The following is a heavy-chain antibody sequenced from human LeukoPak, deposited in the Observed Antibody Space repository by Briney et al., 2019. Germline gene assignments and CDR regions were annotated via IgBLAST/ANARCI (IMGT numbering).Heavy chain of an antibody. CDR2: IVVGSGNT. V-gene: IGHV1-58*01. D-gene: IGHD4-23*01. Sequence: ASVKVSCKASGFTFTSSAVQWVRQARGQRLEWIGWIVVGSGNTNYEKKFQERVTITRDMSTSTVYMELSSLRSEDTAVYYCAAEGRPTVVTFRKGAVDLWGQGTMVTVSS. CDR3: AAEGRPTVVTFRKGAVDL. CDR1: GFTFTSSA. J-gene: IGHJ3*01.